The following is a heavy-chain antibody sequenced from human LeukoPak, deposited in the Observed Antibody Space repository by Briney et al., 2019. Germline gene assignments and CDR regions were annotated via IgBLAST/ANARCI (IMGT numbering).Heavy chain of an antibody. V-gene: IGHV4-34*01. J-gene: IGHJ4*02. CDR3: ARVRLRRTFDY. Sequence: SGTLSLTCAVYGGSFSGYYWSWIRQPPGKGLEWIGEINHSGSTNYNPSPKSRVTISVDTSKNQFSLKLSSVTAADTAVYYCARVRLRRTFDYWGQGTLVTVSS. D-gene: IGHD5-12*01. CDR1: GGSFSGYY. CDR2: INHSGST.